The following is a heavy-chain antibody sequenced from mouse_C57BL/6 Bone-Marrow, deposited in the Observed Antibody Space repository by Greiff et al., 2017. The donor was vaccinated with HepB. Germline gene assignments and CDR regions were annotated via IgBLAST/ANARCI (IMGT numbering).Heavy chain of an antibody. D-gene: IGHD1-1*01. CDR3: AREHYYGSFYAMDY. J-gene: IGHJ4*01. Sequence: EVKLVESEGGLVQPGSSMKLSCTASGFTFSDYYMAWVRQVPEKGLEWVANINYDGSSTYYLDSLKSRFIISRDNAKNILYLQMSSLKSEDTATYYCAREHYYGSFYAMDYWGQGTSVTVSS. CDR2: INYDGSST. CDR1: GFTFSDYY. V-gene: IGHV5-16*01.